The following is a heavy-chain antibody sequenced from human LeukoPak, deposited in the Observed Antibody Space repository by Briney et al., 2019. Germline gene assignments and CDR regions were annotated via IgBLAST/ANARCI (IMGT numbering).Heavy chain of an antibody. Sequence: SETLSLTCAVYGGSFSGYYWSWIRQPPGKGLEWIGEINHSGSTNYNPSLKSRVTISIDTSKNQFSLKLSSVTAADTAVYYCARDLVTVTKGFDIWGQGTMVSVSS. CDR2: INHSGST. CDR1: GGSFSGYY. D-gene: IGHD4-17*01. J-gene: IGHJ3*02. CDR3: ARDLVTVTKGFDI. V-gene: IGHV4-34*01.